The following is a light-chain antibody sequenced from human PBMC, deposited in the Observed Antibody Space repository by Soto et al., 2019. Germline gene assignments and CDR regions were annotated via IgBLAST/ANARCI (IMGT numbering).Light chain of an antibody. CDR3: QQYGSSPPWT. Sequence: EIVLTQSPGTPSFSPVERXXLXXXXIQSVSSSYLAWYQQKPGQAPRLLIYGASSRATGIPDRFSGSGSGTDFTLTISRLEPEDFAVYYCQQYGSSPPWTFGQGTKVDIK. CDR2: GAS. J-gene: IGKJ1*01. V-gene: IGKV3-20*01. CDR1: QSVSSSY.